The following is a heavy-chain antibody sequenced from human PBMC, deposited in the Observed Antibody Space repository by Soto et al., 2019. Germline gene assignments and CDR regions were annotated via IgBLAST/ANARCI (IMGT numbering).Heavy chain of an antibody. V-gene: IGHV4-61*01. CDR3: ARDHHSYYDTSGYYPYFDF. CDR2: IYYTGST. D-gene: IGHD3-22*01. CDR1: GGSVNTAPYH. J-gene: IGHJ4*02. Sequence: SETLSLTCTVSGGSVNTAPYHWSWIRQSPRNGLEWIGNIYYTGSTNYNPSFDSRVAISLDTSNNQFSLRLTSLTAADTAVYFCARDHHSYYDTSGYYPYFDFWCQGTLVTVSS.